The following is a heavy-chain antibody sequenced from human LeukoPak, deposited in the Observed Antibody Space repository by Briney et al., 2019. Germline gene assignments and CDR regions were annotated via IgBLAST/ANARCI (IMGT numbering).Heavy chain of an antibody. CDR2: ISSSGSTI. CDR1: GFTFSSYG. D-gene: IGHD3-16*01. J-gene: IGHJ4*02. Sequence: GGTLRLSCAASGFTFSSYGMSWVRQAPGKGLEWVSYISSSGSTIYYADSVKGRFTTSRDNAKNSLYLQMNSLRAEDTAVYYCARWGKTQFDYWGQGTLVTVSS. CDR3: ARWGKTQFDY. V-gene: IGHV3-48*04.